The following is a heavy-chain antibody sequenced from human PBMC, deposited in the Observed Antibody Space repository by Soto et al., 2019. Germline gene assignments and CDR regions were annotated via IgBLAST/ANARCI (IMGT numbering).Heavy chain of an antibody. CDR1: GYTFSNYD. Sequence: ASVKVSCKASGYTFSNYDINWVRQATGQGLEWMGWMNPNTGNTGYAQKFQGRVTMTRDTSTATAYMELSSLSSDDTAVYYCARVMLGGHSDYWGQGTLVTV. CDR2: MNPNTGNT. J-gene: IGHJ4*02. CDR3: ARVMLGGHSDY. V-gene: IGHV1-8*01. D-gene: IGHD2-15*01.